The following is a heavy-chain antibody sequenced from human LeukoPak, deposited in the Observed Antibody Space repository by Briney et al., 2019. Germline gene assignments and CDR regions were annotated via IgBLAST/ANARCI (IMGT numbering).Heavy chain of an antibody. CDR3: ARVSGFSLGVIISPALDY. CDR2: ISTSSSFI. J-gene: IGHJ4*02. CDR1: GFTFSTYS. D-gene: IGHD3-10*01. V-gene: IGHV3-21*01. Sequence: GGSLRLSCAASGFTFSTYSMNWVRQAPGKGLEWVSSISTSSSFIDYADSVKGRFTISRDNAKNSLYLQMNSLRAEDTAIYYCARVSGFSLGVIISPALDYWGRGTLVTVSS.